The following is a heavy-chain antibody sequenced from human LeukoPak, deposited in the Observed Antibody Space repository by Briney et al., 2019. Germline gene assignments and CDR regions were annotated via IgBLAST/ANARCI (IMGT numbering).Heavy chain of an antibody. D-gene: IGHD2-2*01. CDR2: IYNGGST. CDR3: ARGVVVVPASYFDY. V-gene: IGHV4-59*12. Sequence: SETLSLTCTVSGGSISIYYWTWIRQPPGKGLEWIGSIYNGGSTSYNPSLKSRATISADTSNNQFSLELTSVTAADTAVYYCARGVVVVPASYFDYWGQGTLVTVSS. J-gene: IGHJ4*02. CDR1: GGSISIYY.